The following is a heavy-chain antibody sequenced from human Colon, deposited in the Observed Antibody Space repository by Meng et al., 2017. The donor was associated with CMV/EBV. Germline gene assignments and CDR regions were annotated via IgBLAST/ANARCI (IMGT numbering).Heavy chain of an antibody. D-gene: IGHD4/OR15-4a*01. Sequence: EEEADEAVGGWVVDKVFLTLSLLGSGFTFTNGLIHWVRQAQEKGMELVGRISSKNKSGTTDYAAPVKGRFTISRDDSKDTLYLQMNGLKAEDTGVYYCATDRQYGGSPKYWGQGTLVTVSS. V-gene: IGHV3-15*01. CDR3: ATDRQYGGSPKY. CDR1: GFTFTNGL. CDR2: ISSKNKSGTT. J-gene: IGHJ4*02.